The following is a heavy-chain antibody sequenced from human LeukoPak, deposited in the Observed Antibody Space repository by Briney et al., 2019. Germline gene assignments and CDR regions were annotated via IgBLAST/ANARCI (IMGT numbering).Heavy chain of an antibody. V-gene: IGHV3-7*01. Sequence: TGGSLRLSCAASGFTFSSYWMIWVRQAPGMGLEWVANINKDGGEKYYADSAKGRFTISRDNAKNTLYLQMNSLRAEDTAVYYCAKDWTGYGDYGWYFDLWGRGTLVTVSS. D-gene: IGHD4-17*01. CDR3: AKDWTGYGDYGWYFDL. CDR2: INKDGGEK. J-gene: IGHJ2*01. CDR1: GFTFSSYW.